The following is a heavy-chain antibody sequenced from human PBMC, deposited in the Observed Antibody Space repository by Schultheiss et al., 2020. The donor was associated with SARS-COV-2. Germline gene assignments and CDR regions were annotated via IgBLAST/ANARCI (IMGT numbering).Heavy chain of an antibody. Sequence: GGSLRLSCAASGFTFSSYAMNWVRQAPGKGLEWVSSISSSSSYIYYADSVKGRFTISRDNAKNSLYLQMNSLRAEDTALYHCARRSGYYYFDYWGQGTLVTVSS. CDR2: ISSSSSYI. CDR1: GFTFSSYA. D-gene: IGHD5-12*01. V-gene: IGHV3-21*04. CDR3: ARRSGYYYFDY. J-gene: IGHJ4*02.